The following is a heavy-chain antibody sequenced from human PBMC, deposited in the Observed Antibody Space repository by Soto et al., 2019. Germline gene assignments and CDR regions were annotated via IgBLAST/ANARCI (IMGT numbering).Heavy chain of an antibody. CDR3: ATLAGDILTGYMGY. D-gene: IGHD3-9*01. V-gene: IGHV1-69*02. CDR1: GGTFSSYT. Sequence: SVKVSCKASGGTFSSYTISWVRQAPGQGLEWMGRIIPILGIANYAQKFQGRVTITADKSTSTAYMELSSLRSEDTAVYYCATLAGDILTGYMGYWGQGTLVTVSS. CDR2: IIPILGIA. J-gene: IGHJ4*02.